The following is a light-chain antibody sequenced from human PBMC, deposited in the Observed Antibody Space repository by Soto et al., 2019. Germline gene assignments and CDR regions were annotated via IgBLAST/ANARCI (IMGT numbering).Light chain of an antibody. CDR1: QSFSSN. CDR2: GAS. J-gene: IGKJ4*01. Sequence: EIVMTQSPATLSVSPGERATLSCRASQSFSSNLAWYQRKPGQAPRLLIYGASTRATGIPARFSGSGSGTEFTLTISSLQSEDFAVYYCQQYNNWPPLTFGGGTRWIS. V-gene: IGKV3-15*01. CDR3: QQYNNWPPLT.